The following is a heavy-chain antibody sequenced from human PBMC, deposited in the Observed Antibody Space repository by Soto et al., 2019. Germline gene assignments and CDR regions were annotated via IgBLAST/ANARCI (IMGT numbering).Heavy chain of an antibody. CDR3: ARESLTDYGDYRGILYYYYYGMDV. J-gene: IGHJ6*02. CDR1: GGSVSSGSYY. V-gene: IGHV4-61*01. CDR2: IYYSGST. D-gene: IGHD4-17*01. Sequence: SETLSLTCTVSGGSVSSGSYYWSWIRQPPGKGLEWIGYIYYSGSTNYNPSLKSRVTISVDTSKNQFSLKLSSVTAADTAVYYCARESLTDYGDYRGILYYYYYGMDVWGQGTTVTVSS.